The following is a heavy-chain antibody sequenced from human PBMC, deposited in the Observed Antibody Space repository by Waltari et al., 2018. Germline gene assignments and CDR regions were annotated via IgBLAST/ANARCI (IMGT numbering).Heavy chain of an antibody. Sequence: QVQLQESGPGLVKPSETLSLTCAVSGYSISSGYYWGWIRQPPGKGLEWIGRIYHSGSTYIRPSLKRRVTIPVETSKNQFALKRSSVTAADTAVYYWARLLGGIMAPVGDVDYWGQGTLVTVSS. CDR1: GYSISSGYY. V-gene: IGHV4-38-2*01. D-gene: IGHD3-16*01. CDR2: IYHSGST. CDR3: ARLLGGIMAPVGDVDY. J-gene: IGHJ4*02.